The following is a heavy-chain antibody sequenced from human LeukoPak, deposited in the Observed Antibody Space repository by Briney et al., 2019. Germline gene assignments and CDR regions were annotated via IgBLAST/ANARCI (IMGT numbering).Heavy chain of an antibody. Sequence: SQTLSLTCAISGDSVSSNSATWGWIRQSPSRGLEWLGRTYYRSKWYNDYAVSVRSRITINPDTSKNQFSLQLNSVTPEDTAIYYCTRRMVLGIEALDVWGQGTMATVSS. J-gene: IGHJ3*01. CDR1: GDSVSSNSAT. D-gene: IGHD7-27*01. CDR3: TRRMVLGIEALDV. V-gene: IGHV6-1*01. CDR2: TYYRSKWYN.